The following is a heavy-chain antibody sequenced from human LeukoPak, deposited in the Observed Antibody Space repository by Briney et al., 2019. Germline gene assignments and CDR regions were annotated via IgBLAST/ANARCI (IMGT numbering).Heavy chain of an antibody. V-gene: IGHV3-7*01. D-gene: IGHD3-3*02. CDR2: IKQDGNEK. CDR3: ARDGAFRIFDY. Sequence: GGSLRLSCAASGFTFSSYWMTWVRQAPGKGLEWVASIKQDGNEKYYVDSVKGRFTISRDNARNSLYLQMSSLRADDTAVYYCARDGAFRIFDYWGQGTLVTVSS. J-gene: IGHJ4*02. CDR1: GFTFSSYW.